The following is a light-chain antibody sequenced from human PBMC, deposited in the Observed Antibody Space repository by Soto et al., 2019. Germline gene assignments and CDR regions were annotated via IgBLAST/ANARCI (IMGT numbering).Light chain of an antibody. Sequence: EIVMTQSPATLSVSPGERATLSCWASHSVTTHLAWFQQRPGQTPRLLIYDASSRAPGIPARFSGRGSGADFTLTISSLGPEDFAVYYCQQRSDSITFGQGTRLEIK. CDR1: HSVTTH. CDR3: QQRSDSIT. J-gene: IGKJ5*01. V-gene: IGKV3-11*01. CDR2: DAS.